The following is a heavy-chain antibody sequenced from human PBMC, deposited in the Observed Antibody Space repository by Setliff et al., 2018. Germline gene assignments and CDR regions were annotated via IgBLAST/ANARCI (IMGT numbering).Heavy chain of an antibody. CDR1: GYGFNGDY. D-gene: IGHD3-10*01. J-gene: IGHJ6*04. CDR3: ARGRDYHGWGSYWAKDV. CDR2: INPISGVT. Sequence: ASVTVSYKASGYGFNGDYRHWVRQAPGQGLEWMGWINPISGVTNSAQKLQGRVIMTRDTSISTAYMEWSSLRSDDTVTYYCARGRDYHGWGSYWAKDVWGNGTTVTVSS. V-gene: IGHV1-2*02.